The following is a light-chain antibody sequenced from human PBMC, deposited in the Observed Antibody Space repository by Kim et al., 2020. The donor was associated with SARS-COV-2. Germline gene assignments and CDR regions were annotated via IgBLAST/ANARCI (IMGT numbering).Light chain of an antibody. CDR1: SSDVGTYNY. CDR3: CSYAGSYTLL. Sequence: GQSVTVSCTGPSSDVGTYNYVSWYQQHPGKAPKLMIYDVSQRPSGVPDRFSGSKSGNTASLTVSGLQAEDEADYYCCSYAGSYTLLFGGGTQLTVL. CDR2: DVS. V-gene: IGLV2-11*01. J-gene: IGLJ2*01.